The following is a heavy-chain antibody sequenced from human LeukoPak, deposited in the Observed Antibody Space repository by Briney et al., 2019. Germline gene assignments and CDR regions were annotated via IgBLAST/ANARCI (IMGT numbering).Heavy chain of an antibody. V-gene: IGHV1-8*01. J-gene: IGHJ6*03. D-gene: IGHD3-22*01. CDR1: GYTFTSYD. CDR3: ARDRYYYDSSGYYHYYYYYMDV. CDR2: MNPNSGNT. Sequence: ASVKVSCKASGYTFTSYDINWVRQATGQGLEWMGWMNPNSGNTGYAQKFQGRVTMTRNTSISTAYMELSSLRSEDTAVYYCARDRYYYDSSGYYHYYYYYMDVWGKGTTVTVSS.